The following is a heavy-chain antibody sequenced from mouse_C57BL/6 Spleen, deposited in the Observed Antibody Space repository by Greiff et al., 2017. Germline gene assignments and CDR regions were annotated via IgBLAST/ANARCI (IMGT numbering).Heavy chain of an antibody. V-gene: IGHV1-82*01. CDR2: IYPGDGDT. J-gene: IGHJ2*01. CDR3: ARGGVSYFDY. Sequence: QVQLQQSGPELVKPGASVKISCKASGYAFSSSWMNWVKQRPGKGLEWIGRIYPGDGDTNYNGKFKGKATLTADKSSSTAYMQLSSLTSEDAAVSFCARGGVSYFDYWGQGTTLTVSS. CDR1: GYAFSSSW.